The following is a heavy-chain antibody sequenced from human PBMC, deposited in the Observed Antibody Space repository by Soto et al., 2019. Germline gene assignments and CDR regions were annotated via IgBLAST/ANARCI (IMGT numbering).Heavy chain of an antibody. Sequence: QVQLVQSGAEVKKPGSSVKVSCEASGGTFSGHAISWVRQAPGQGPEWMGGLIPLFGTTQHAQNFQDRLTITSDKSTSTAYMELTSLRFEDTAIYYCARGPNWXYRFDSWGQGTLVTVSS. CDR3: ARGPNWXYRFDS. D-gene: IGHD2-8*01. J-gene: IGHJ4*02. CDR1: GGTFSGHA. CDR2: LIPLFGTT. V-gene: IGHV1-69*06.